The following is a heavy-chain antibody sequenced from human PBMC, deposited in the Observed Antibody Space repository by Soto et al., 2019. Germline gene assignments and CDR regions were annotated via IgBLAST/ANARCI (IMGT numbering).Heavy chain of an antibody. CDR2: IGHSGYSI. CDR1: GFTFNNHA. D-gene: IGHD3-9*01. J-gene: IGHJ4*02. CDR3: ARSDDKDILTGCYN. V-gene: IGHV3-23*01. Sequence: DVQLLESGGGLIQPGGSLRLSCAASGFTFNNHARAWVRQAPGKGLEWVSSIGHSGYSINYGDSVKGRFTISRDNSKNMLFLEMNGLRAEDTAVYYCARSDDKDILTGCYNWGQGALVTVSS.